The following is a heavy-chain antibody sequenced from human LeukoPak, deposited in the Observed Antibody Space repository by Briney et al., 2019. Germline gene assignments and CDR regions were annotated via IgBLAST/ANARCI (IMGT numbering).Heavy chain of an antibody. CDR2: ISSSSSYI. J-gene: IGHJ3*02. CDR1: GFTFSDYY. CDR3: ARAHSQQLNGAFDI. V-gene: IGHV3-11*06. Sequence: GGSLRLSCAASGFTFSDYYMSWIRQAPGKGLEWVSYISSSSSYIYYADSVKGRFTISRDNAKNSLYLQMNSLRAEDTAVYYCARAHSQQLNGAFDIWGQGTMVTVSS. D-gene: IGHD6-13*01.